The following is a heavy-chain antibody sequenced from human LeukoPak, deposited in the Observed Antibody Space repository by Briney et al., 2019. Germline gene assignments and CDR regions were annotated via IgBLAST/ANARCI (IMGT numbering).Heavy chain of an antibody. CDR2: IRSKAFGGTP. V-gene: IGHV3-49*03. CDR3: TRNTVTVHFDY. Sequence: GGSLRLSXSASGFTFDDYAVSWFRQAPGKGLEWVGFIRSKAFGGTPEYAASVRGRFTISRDDSKSIAYLQMNSLKTEDTAVYYCTRNTVTVHFDYWSQGTLVTVSS. J-gene: IGHJ4*02. CDR1: GFTFDDYA. D-gene: IGHD4-17*01.